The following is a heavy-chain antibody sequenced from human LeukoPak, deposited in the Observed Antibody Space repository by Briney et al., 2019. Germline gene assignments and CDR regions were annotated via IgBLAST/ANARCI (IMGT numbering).Heavy chain of an antibody. CDR1: GFTFSSYD. D-gene: IGHD3-9*01. J-gene: IGHJ4*02. V-gene: IGHV3-13*04. CDR2: IGCGGDT. CDR3: ARGNILPGYMY. Sequence: GGSLRLSCAASGFTFSSYDMHWVRQATGKGLEWVSAIGCGGDTNYSGSLKGRFTISRENAKNSLYLQMNSLGAGDTAVYYCARGNILPGYMYWCEGTLVTVSS.